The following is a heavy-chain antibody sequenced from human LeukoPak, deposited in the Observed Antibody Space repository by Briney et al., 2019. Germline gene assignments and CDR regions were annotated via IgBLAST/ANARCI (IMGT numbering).Heavy chain of an antibody. J-gene: IGHJ5*02. CDR1: GGSISSSSYY. CDR2: IYYSGST. Sequence: PSETLSPTCTVSGGSISSSSYYWGWIRQPPGKGLEWIGSIYYSGSTYYNPSLKSRVTISVDTSKNQFSLKLSSVTAADTAVYYCARTYYYGSGSYYPNWFDPWGQGTLVTVSS. D-gene: IGHD3-10*01. V-gene: IGHV4-39*01. CDR3: ARTYYYGSGSYYPNWFDP.